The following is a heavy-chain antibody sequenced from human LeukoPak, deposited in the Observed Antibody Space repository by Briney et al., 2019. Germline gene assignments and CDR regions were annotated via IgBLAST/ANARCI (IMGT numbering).Heavy chain of an antibody. CDR3: ARGGVAAKYYFDS. D-gene: IGHD3-10*01. CDR2: IYYSGTT. V-gene: IGHV4-59*11. J-gene: IGHJ4*02. Sequence: SETLSPTCTVSSGSISPLYWSWIRQPPGKGLEFIGYIYYSGTTNYNPSLKSRVTLSVDTSKNQFSLKLSSVTAADTAVYYCARGGVAAKYYFDSWGQGTLVTVSS. CDR1: SGSISPLY.